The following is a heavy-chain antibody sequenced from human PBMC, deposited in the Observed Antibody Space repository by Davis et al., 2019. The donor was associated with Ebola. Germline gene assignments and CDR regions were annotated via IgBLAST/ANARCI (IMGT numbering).Heavy chain of an antibody. CDR2: ISSSISTI. CDR3: ARGAYGDYIVKAFDI. CDR1: GFTFSSYS. J-gene: IGHJ3*02. D-gene: IGHD4-17*01. V-gene: IGHV3-48*01. Sequence: GGSLRLSCAASGFTFSSYSMNWVRQAPGKGLDWVSYISSSISTIYYADSVQGRFTISRDNSKNTLYLQMNSLRAEDTAVYYCARGAYGDYIVKAFDIWGQGTKVTVSS.